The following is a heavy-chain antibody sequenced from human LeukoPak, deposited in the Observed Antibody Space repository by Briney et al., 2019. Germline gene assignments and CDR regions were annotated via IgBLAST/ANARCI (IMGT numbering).Heavy chain of an antibody. CDR1: GASLSSYA. CDR3: AISIDGYNPRSRPADY. V-gene: IGHV1-69*06. CDR2: VIPIFGTA. D-gene: IGHD5-24*01. Sequence: ASVTVSCKASGASLSSYAISWVRQAPGQGLEWMGRVIPIFGTANYAQKFQGRVTITADKSTSTAYMELSSLRSEDTAVYYCAISIDGYNPRSRPADYWGQGTLVTVSS. J-gene: IGHJ4*02.